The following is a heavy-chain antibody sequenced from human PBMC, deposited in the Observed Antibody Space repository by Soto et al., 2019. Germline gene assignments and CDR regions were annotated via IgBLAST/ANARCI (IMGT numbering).Heavy chain of an antibody. J-gene: IGHJ4*02. CDR2: ISGDGVTT. V-gene: IGHV3-74*01. CDR1: GFPFSSYW. Sequence: EVQLVESGGDLVQRGGSLRLSCAASGFPFSSYWMHWVRHTPGKGLDWVARISGDGVTTYYLDSVTGRFTVSRDNAKNTLSLQISGLRAEDTAVYYCAREYYGLLTGYYTDYWGQGTLVSVSS. D-gene: IGHD3-9*01. CDR3: AREYYGLLTGYYTDY.